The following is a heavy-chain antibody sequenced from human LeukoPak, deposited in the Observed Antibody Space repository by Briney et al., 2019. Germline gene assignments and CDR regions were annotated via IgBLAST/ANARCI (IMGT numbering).Heavy chain of an antibody. J-gene: IGHJ4*02. V-gene: IGHV3-21*01. D-gene: IGHD3-22*01. CDR1: GFTFSSES. CDR2: ISSSSSYI. Sequence: GRSLRLSCAASGFTFSSESRNWVRQAPGKGLEWVSSISSSSSYIYYADSVKGRFTISRDNAKNSLYLQMNSLRAEDTAVYYCARDWGGYYDSSGYYSYFDYWGQGTLVTVSS. CDR3: ARDWGGYYDSSGYYSYFDY.